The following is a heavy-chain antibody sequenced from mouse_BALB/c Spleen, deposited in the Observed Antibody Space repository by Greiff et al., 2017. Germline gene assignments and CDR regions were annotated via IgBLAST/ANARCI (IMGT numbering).Heavy chain of an antibody. V-gene: IGHV14-3*02. CDR2: IDPANGTT. CDR3: ARGGDYDEGFDY. Sequence: VQLQQSGAELVKPGASVKLSCTASGFNIKDTYMHWVKQRPEQGLEWIGRIDPANGTTKYDPKFQGKATITADTSSNTAYLQLSSLTSEDTAVYYCARGGDYDEGFDYWGQGTTLTVSS. CDR1: GFNIKDTY. J-gene: IGHJ2*01. D-gene: IGHD2-4*01.